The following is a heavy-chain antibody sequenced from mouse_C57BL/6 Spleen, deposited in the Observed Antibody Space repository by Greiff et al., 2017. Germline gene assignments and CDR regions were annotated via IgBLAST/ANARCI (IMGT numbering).Heavy chain of an antibody. CDR1: GYAFSSSW. Sequence: VKLMESGPELVKPGASVKISCKASGYAFSSSWMNWVKQRPGKGLEWIGRIYPGDGDTNYNGKFKGKATLTADKSSGTAYMQLSSLTSEDSAVYFCARESSPYWFFDYWGQGTTLTVSS. CDR3: ARESSPYWFFDY. V-gene: IGHV1-82*01. J-gene: IGHJ2*01. CDR2: IYPGDGDT. D-gene: IGHD1-1*01.